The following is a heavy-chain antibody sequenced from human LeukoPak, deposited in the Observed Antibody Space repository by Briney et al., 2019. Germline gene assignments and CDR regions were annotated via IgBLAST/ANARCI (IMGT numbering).Heavy chain of an antibody. CDR1: GFTFSSYS. CDR3: ARDSPLWFGELSIYFDY. Sequence: GGSLRLSCAASGFTFSSYSMNWVRQAPGKGLEWVSYISSSSSTIYYADSVKGRFTISRDNAKNSLYLQMNSLRAEDTAVYYCARDSPLWFGELSIYFDYWGQGTLVTVSS. J-gene: IGHJ4*02. CDR2: ISSSSSTI. V-gene: IGHV3-48*04. D-gene: IGHD3-10*01.